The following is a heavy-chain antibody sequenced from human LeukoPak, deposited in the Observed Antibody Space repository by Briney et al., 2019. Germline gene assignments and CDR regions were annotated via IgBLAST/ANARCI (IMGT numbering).Heavy chain of an antibody. J-gene: IGHJ4*02. CDR2: VSYTGRT. D-gene: IGHD4-17*01. CDR3: ARDLSVTLTPHFDY. Sequence: SETLSLTCTVSGGSLSGHYWSWIRQPPGKRLEWIGYVSYTGRTKYNPSLQSRVTISIDTSKSQFSLKLTSVTSADTAVYYCARDLSVTLTPHFDYWGQGTLVTVSS. CDR1: GGSLSGHY. V-gene: IGHV4-59*11.